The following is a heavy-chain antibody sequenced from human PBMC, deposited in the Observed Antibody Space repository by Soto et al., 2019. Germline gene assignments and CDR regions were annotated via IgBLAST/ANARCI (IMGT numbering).Heavy chain of an antibody. Sequence: SETLSLTCAVSGDSINTDDCSWSWIRQPPGKGLEWIGYISHSESTFYNPSLMSRVTLSIDRSKNQFSLNLRSATAADTAVYYCARTRGNSKHFDIWGRGTLVTVSS. D-gene: IGHD1-1*01. CDR2: ISHSEST. V-gene: IGHV4-30-2*01. J-gene: IGHJ4*02. CDR3: ARTRGNSKHFDI. CDR1: GDSINTDDCS.